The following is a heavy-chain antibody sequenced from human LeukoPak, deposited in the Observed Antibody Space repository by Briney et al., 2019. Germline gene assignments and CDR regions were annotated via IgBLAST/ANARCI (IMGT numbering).Heavy chain of an antibody. CDR1: GFTFSSYG. D-gene: IGHD4-17*01. V-gene: IGHV3-33*01. J-gene: IGHJ6*04. Sequence: PGGSLRLSCAASGFTFSSYGMHWVRQAPGKGLEWVAVIWYDGSNKYYADSVKGRFTISRDNPKNTLYLQMNSLRAEDTAVYYCARALDYGDYVPLDVWGKGTTVTVSS. CDR2: IWYDGSNK. CDR3: ARALDYGDYVPLDV.